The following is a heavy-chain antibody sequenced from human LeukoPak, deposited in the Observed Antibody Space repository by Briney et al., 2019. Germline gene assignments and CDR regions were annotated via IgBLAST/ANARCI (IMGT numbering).Heavy chain of an antibody. CDR3: ARVSPLIAVAGDFDY. CDR2: INPNSGGT. D-gene: IGHD6-19*01. J-gene: IGHJ4*02. V-gene: IGHV1-2*02. CDR1: GYTFTGCY. Sequence: ASVKVSCKASGYTFTGCYMHWVRQAPGQGLEWMGWINPNSGGTNYAQKFQGRVTMTRDTSISTAYMELSRLRSDDTAVYYCARVSPLIAVAGDFDYWGQGTLVTVSS.